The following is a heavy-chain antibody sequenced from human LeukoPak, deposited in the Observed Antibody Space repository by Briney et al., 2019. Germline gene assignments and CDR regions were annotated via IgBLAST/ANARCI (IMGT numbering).Heavy chain of an antibody. J-gene: IGHJ4*02. V-gene: IGHV3-7*04. D-gene: IGHD3-16*01. CDR3: ASDRFYFGV. CDR1: GFIFNDW. CDR2: IKDDGSAT. Sequence: GRSLRLSCAGSGFIFNDWRTGVRQAPGQGGEWVATIKDDGSATSSVESVEGRFTISRDNAKNSLYLQMNSLRAEDTAVYYCASDRFYFGVWGQGTLVIVSS.